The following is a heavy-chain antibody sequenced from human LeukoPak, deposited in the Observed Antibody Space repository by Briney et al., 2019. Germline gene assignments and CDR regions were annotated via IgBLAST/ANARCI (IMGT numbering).Heavy chain of an antibody. V-gene: IGHV1-8*01. CDR3: ARGSSRSFDI. D-gene: IGHD3-10*01. CDR1: GYTFTTSD. J-gene: IGHJ3*02. Sequence: ASVKVSCKASGYTFTTSDINWVRQAPGQGLQWMGWMNPNSGNAVYAQKFQGRVTMTRDTSINTAYMELSSLRFEDTAVHYCARGSSRSFDIWGLGTMVTVSS. CDR2: MNPNSGNA.